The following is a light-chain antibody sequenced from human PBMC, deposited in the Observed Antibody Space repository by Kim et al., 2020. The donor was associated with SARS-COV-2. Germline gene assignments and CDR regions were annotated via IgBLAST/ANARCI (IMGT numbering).Light chain of an antibody. Sequence: QRVSISCTGSSSNIGAGYDVPWYQQLPGTAPKLLIYGNNNRPSGVPDRFSGSKSGTSASLAITGLQAEDEADYYCQSYDSSLSAWVFGGGTDLTVL. CDR3: QSYDSSLSAWV. CDR2: GNN. V-gene: IGLV1-40*01. J-gene: IGLJ3*02. CDR1: SSNIGAGYD.